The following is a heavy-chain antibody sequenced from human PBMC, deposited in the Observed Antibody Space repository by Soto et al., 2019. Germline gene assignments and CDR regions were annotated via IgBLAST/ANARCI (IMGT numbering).Heavy chain of an antibody. V-gene: IGHV4-59*01. CDR1: GGSISSYY. J-gene: IGHJ5*02. Sequence: PSETLSLTCTVSGGSISSYYWSWIRQPPGKGLEWIGYIYYSGSTNYNPSLKSRVTISVDTSKNQFSLKLSSVTAADTAVYYCARDQSYDFWSGPNWFDPWGQGTLVTVSS. CDR3: ARDQSYDFWSGPNWFDP. D-gene: IGHD3-3*01. CDR2: IYYSGST.